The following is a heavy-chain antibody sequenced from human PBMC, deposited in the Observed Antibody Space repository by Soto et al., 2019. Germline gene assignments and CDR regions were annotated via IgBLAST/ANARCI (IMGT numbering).Heavy chain of an antibody. Sequence: SVKVSCKASGFTFTSSAVQWVRQARGQRLEWIGWIAVGSGNTNYAQKFQERVTITRDMSTSTAYMELSSLRSEDTAVYYCAVYYDILTGYSRSSLGMDVWGQGTTVTVSS. CDR3: AVYYDILTGYSRSSLGMDV. J-gene: IGHJ6*02. D-gene: IGHD3-9*01. V-gene: IGHV1-58*01. CDR2: IAVGSGNT. CDR1: GFTFTSSA.